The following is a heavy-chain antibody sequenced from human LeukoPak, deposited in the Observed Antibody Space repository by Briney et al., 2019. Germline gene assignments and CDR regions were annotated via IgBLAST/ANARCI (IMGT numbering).Heavy chain of an antibody. Sequence: GSSVKVSFKASGYSFSNYGITWVRHGPAQGLEWMGWISGYQGSTKYAQNFQGRVTMTIYTSTSTAYMDLRSLSSDDTAIDLCARSHLGPLPAGPFHYWRQGTLVAVSS. CDR3: ARSHLGPLPAGPFHY. CDR2: ISGYQGST. CDR1: GYSFSNYG. V-gene: IGHV1-18*01. J-gene: IGHJ4*02. D-gene: IGHD3-10*01.